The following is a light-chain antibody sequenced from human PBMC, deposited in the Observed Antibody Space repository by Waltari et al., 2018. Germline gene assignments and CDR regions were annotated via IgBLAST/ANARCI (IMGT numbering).Light chain of an antibody. CDR3: QQSYSTPRT. CDR2: AAS. J-gene: IGKJ2*01. V-gene: IGKV1-39*01. CDR1: QSISSY. Sequence: DIQMTQSPSSLSTSVGDRVTITCRASQSISSYLNWYQQKPGKAPKLLIHAASSLQSGVPSRFSGSGSGTDFTLTISSLQREDFVTYYCQQSYSTPRTFGQGTRLEIK.